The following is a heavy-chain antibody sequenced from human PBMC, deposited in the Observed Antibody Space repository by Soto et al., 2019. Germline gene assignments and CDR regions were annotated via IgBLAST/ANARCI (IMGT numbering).Heavy chain of an antibody. Sequence: QVQLQESGPGLVKPSETLSLTCTVSGGSITNYYCSWFRQPPGKGLEWIGYIQYNGYSAYNLSLKWLVSRSMDTTKNQFSLMVESLTATDTAVYDCARHGFGPLHGLVDVWGQGTTVIVSS. CDR2: IQYNGYS. D-gene: IGHD3-10*01. CDR3: ARHGFGPLHGLVDV. CDR1: GGSITNYY. V-gene: IGHV4-59*08. J-gene: IGHJ6*02.